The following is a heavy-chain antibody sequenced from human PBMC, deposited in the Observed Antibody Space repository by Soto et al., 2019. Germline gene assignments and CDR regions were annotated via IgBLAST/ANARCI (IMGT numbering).Heavy chain of an antibody. D-gene: IGHD6-19*01. J-gene: IGHJ4*02. CDR3: AKADGEQWLLPHLDK. CDR2: LSCCGGST. V-gene: IGHV3-23*01. Sequence: EVQLLESGGGVVQPGGSLSLSCVASGFNFKKFAMSRVRQAPGEGLEWVSGLSCCGGSTSYADSVKGRFSIARDDSTNTLSLQMNNLRVEDTAQYYCAKADGEQWLLPHLDKWGPGTLVTVS. CDR1: GFNFKKFA.